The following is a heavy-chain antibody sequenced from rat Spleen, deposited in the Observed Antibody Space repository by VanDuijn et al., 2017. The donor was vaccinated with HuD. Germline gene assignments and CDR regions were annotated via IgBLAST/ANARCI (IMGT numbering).Heavy chain of an antibody. J-gene: IGHJ3*01. CDR2: ISTGGGNT. V-gene: IGHV5S13*01. CDR1: GFTFSNYG. D-gene: IGHD1-10*01. Sequence: EVQMVESGGGLVKPGRSLKLSCVASGFTFSNYGMAWVRQTPTKGLEWVSSISTGGGNTYYRDSVKGRFTISRDNAKSALYLQMDSLRSEDTATYYCTQQLGDWFAYWGQGTLVTVSS. CDR3: TQQLGDWFAY.